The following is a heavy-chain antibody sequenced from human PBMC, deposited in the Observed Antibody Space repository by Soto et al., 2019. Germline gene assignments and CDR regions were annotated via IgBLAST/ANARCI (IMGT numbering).Heavy chain of an antibody. CDR2: ISSNSDTI. CDR3: AKDMKWGWMTTIHYFDS. J-gene: IGHJ4*02. V-gene: IGHV3-9*02. Sequence: EVQLVESGGGLVQPGRSLRLSCVASGFTADDYAMHWVRQAPGKGLEWVSGISSNSDTIDYADSVKGRFTISRDNAKNSLFLLMNSLRPEDTALYYCAKDMKWGWMTTIHYFDSWGQGTLVTVSS. CDR1: GFTADDYA. D-gene: IGHD4-17*01.